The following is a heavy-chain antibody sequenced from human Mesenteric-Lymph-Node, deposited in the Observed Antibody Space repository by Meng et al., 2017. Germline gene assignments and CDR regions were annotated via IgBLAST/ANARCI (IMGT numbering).Heavy chain of an antibody. CDR3: AREGYYDNSGYGLGGFDI. CDR2: VWHDGSII. Sequence: GGSLRLSCAASGFTFSSYSMNWVRQAPGKGLEWLAFVWHDGSIIRYAESVKGRFTISRDNAKKTLALQMNSLRAEDTAVYYCAREGYYDNSGYGLGGFDIWGQGTMVTGSS. V-gene: IGHV3-33*08. J-gene: IGHJ3*02. CDR1: GFTFSSYS. D-gene: IGHD3-22*01.